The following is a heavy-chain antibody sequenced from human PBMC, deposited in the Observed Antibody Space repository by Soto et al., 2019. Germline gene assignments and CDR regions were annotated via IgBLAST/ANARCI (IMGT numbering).Heavy chain of an antibody. Sequence: QVQLQESGPGLVKPSETLSLTCTVSGGSISSYYWSWIRQPPGKGLEWIGYISYSGSTNYTPSLKSRVTISVDTSKNQFSLKVGSVTAADTAVYYCVIDCYASSCFDYWGQGILVTVSS. CDR3: VIDCYASSCFDY. J-gene: IGHJ4*02. CDR2: ISYSGST. V-gene: IGHV4-59*01. CDR1: GGSISSYY. D-gene: IGHD6-13*01.